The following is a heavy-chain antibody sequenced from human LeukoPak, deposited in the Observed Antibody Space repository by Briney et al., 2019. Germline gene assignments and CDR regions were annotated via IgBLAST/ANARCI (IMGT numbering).Heavy chain of an antibody. CDR3: ARLVGYTSGWWVDY. V-gene: IGHV4-59*01. J-gene: IGHJ4*02. CDR2: IYYSGST. Sequence: PSETLSLTCTVSGGSISSYYWSWIRQPLGKGLEWIGHIYYSGSTEYNPSLKSRVTISVDTSKNQFSLKLSTVTAADTAVYYCARLVGYTSGWWVDYWGQGILVTVSS. CDR1: GGSISSYY. D-gene: IGHD6-19*01.